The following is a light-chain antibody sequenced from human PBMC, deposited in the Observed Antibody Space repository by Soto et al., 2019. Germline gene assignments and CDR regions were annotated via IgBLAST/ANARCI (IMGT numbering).Light chain of an antibody. J-gene: IGKJ1*01. V-gene: IGKV3-20*01. Sequence: EIVLTQSPGTLSLSPGERATLSCRASQSVSSNYLAWYQQKRGQAPRLLIYGASSRATAIPTRFSGSGSGTDFTRTISRLEPEDFAVYYCQQYDTSPRTFGQGTKVEI. CDR3: QQYDTSPRT. CDR2: GAS. CDR1: QSVSSNY.